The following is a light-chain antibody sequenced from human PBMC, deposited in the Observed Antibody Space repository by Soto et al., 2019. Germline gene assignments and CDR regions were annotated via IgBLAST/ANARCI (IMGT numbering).Light chain of an antibody. CDR1: QTVSSYF. V-gene: IGKV3-20*01. CDR2: GTS. CDR3: QHYGGSPLYS. J-gene: IGKJ2*01. Sequence: EIVLTQSPGTLSLSPGERATLSCRASQTVSSYFLAWYQQKSGQAPRLLIYGTSNRATGIPDRFSGSGSGTDFTLTISRLQPEDFAVYYCQHYGGSPLYSFGQGTKLEI.